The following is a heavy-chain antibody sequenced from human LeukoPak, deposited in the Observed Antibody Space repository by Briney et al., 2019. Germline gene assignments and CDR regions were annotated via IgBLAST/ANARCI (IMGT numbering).Heavy chain of an antibody. V-gene: IGHV3-30*18. J-gene: IGHJ4*02. Sequence: GRSLRLSCAASGFTFSSYGMHWVRQAPGKGLEWVAVISYDGSNKYYADSVKGRFTISRDNSKNTLYLQMNSLRAEDTAVYCCAKRPYYYDSSGYLFWGQGTLVTVSS. CDR2: ISYDGSNK. CDR1: GFTFSSYG. CDR3: AKRPYYYDSSGYLF. D-gene: IGHD3-22*01.